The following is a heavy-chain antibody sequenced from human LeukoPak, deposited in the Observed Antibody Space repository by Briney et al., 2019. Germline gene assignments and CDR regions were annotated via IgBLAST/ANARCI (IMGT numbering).Heavy chain of an antibody. CDR3: ARSLQWLVRGGPSWFDP. CDR1: GYSISSGYY. CDR2: IYHSGST. Sequence: SETLSLTCAVSGYSISSGYYWGWIRQPPGKGLEWIGSIYHSGSTYYNPSLKSRVTISVDTSKNQFSLKLSSVTAADTAVYYCARSLQWLVRGGPSWFDPWGQGTLVTVSP. V-gene: IGHV4-38-2*01. J-gene: IGHJ5*02. D-gene: IGHD6-19*01.